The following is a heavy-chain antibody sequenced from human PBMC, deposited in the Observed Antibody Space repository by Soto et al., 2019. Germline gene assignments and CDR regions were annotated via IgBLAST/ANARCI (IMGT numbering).Heavy chain of an antibody. D-gene: IGHD6-6*01. V-gene: IGHV3-49*04. CDR1: EFTIVDYA. CDR3: TRANGASHYYYYGMDV. Sequence: PGLPLRLSCTASEFTIVDYAMSWVRKTQRKGLEWVGFIRSKAYGGTTEYAASVKGRFTISRDDSKSIAYLQMNSLKTEDTAVYYCTRANGASHYYYYGMDVWGQGTTVTVS. CDR2: IRSKAYGGTT. J-gene: IGHJ6*01.